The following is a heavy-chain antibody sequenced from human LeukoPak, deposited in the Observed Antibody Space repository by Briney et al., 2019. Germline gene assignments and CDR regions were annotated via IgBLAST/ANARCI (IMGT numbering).Heavy chain of an antibody. CDR2: IYHSGST. CDR1: GYSISSGYY. D-gene: IGHD3-9*01. CDR3: ASQPYYDILTGYSHFDY. V-gene: IGHV4-38-2*01. J-gene: IGHJ4*02. Sequence: NASETLSLTCAVSGYSISSGYYWGWIRQPPGKGLEWIGSIYHSGSTYYNPSLKSRVTISVDTSTNQFSLKLSSVTAADTAVYYCASQPYYDILTGYSHFDYWGQGTLVTVSS.